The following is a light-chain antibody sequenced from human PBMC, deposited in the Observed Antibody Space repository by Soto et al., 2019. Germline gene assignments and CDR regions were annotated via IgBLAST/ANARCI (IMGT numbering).Light chain of an antibody. CDR3: QQGYRTPPT. J-gene: IGKJ4*01. V-gene: IGKV1-39*01. CDR2: STS. CDR1: QDINIY. Sequence: DIQMTQSPSSLSASVGDRVTITCRASQDINIYLHWYQQKLGRAPKLLISSTSSLQGGVPSRFSGSGSGTDFTLTISSLQPEDFATYFCQQGYRTPPTFGGGTKVEIK.